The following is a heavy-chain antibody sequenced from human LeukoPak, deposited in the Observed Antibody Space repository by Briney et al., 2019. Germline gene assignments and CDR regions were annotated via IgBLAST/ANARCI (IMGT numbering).Heavy chain of an antibody. D-gene: IGHD3-10*01. CDR1: GFTVSSNY. CDR3: AREGGRGSFYD. CDR2: IYSGGST. Sequence: PGGSLRLSCAASGFTVSSNYMSWVRQAPGKGLEWVSVIYSGGSTYSADPVKGRFTISRDNSKNTLYLQMNSLRAEDTAVYYCAREGGRGSFYDWGQGTLVTVSS. J-gene: IGHJ4*02. V-gene: IGHV3-66*01.